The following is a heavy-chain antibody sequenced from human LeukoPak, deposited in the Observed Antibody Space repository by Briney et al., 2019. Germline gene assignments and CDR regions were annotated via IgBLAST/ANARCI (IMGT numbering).Heavy chain of an antibody. CDR1: GFTFSSYA. CDR2: ISASGATT. D-gene: IGHD4-17*01. J-gene: IGHJ4*02. Sequence: GGSLRLSCAASGFTFSSYALNWVRQAPGKGLEWVSIISASGATTYYADSVEGRFTISRDNSKNTLYLQMNSLRAEDTAVYYRARKNTVTNGPRPHDYWGQGTLVTVSS. CDR3: ARKNTVTNGPRPHDY. V-gene: IGHV3-23*01.